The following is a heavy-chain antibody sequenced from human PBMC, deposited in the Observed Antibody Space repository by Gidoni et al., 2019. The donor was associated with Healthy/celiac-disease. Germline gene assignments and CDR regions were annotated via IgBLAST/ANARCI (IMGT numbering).Heavy chain of an antibody. Sequence: QLQRVQSGAEVKKPGASVKVSCKAPGYTFTSYAMHWVRQAPGQRLEWMGWFNAGNGNTKYSQKFQGRVTITRDTSASTAYMELSSLRSEDTAVYYCARGSVVSGRNDYWGQGTLVTVSS. CDR2: FNAGNGNT. J-gene: IGHJ4*02. V-gene: IGHV1-3*01. D-gene: IGHD1-26*01. CDR3: ARGSVVSGRNDY. CDR1: GYTFTSYA.